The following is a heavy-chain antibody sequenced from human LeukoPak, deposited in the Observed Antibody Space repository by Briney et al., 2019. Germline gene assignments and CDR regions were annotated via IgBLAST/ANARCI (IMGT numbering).Heavy chain of an antibody. CDR3: ARVAGGYYDSSGYPRYNWFDP. J-gene: IGHJ5*02. CDR2: MNPNSGNT. CDR1: GYIFSSYD. D-gene: IGHD3-22*01. Sequence: ASVKVSRKASGYIFSSYDINWVRQATGQGLEWMGWMNPNSGNTGYAQKFQGRVTMTRNTSISTAYMELSSLRSEDTAVYYCARVAGGYYDSSGYPRYNWFDPWGQGSLVTVSS. V-gene: IGHV1-8*01.